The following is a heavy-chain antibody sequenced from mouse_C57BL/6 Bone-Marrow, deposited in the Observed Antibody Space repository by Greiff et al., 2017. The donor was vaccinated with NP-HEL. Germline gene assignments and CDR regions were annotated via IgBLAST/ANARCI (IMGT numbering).Heavy chain of an antibody. Sequence: VHLVESGPGLVAPSQSLSITCTVSGFSLTSYGVHWVRQPPGKGLEWLVVIWSDGSTTYNSALKSRLSISKDNSKSQVFLKMNSLQTDDTAMYYCARQPLYGSSYESYWYFDVWGTGTTVTVSS. CDR3: ARQPLYGSSYESYWYFDV. J-gene: IGHJ1*03. CDR2: IWSDGST. V-gene: IGHV2-6-1*01. CDR1: GFSLTSYG. D-gene: IGHD1-1*01.